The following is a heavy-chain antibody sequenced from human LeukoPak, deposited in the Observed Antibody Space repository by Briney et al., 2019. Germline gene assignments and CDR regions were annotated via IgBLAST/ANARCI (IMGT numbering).Heavy chain of an antibody. D-gene: IGHD2-8*02. CDR3: ARATTTYCTGGICPNFDY. V-gene: IGHV4-59*01. CDR2: INYSGST. J-gene: IGHJ4*02. Sequence: SETLSLTCTVSGGSITSYYWSWIRQPPGKGLEWIGYINYSGSTNYNPSLKSRVTISVDTSRNQFSLHLSSVTAADTALYYCARATTTYCTGGICPNFDYWGQGTLVTVSS. CDR1: GGSITSYY.